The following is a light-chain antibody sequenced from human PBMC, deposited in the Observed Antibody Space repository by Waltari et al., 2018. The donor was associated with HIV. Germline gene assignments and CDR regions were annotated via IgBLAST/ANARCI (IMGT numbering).Light chain of an antibody. CDR3: QQYGSSRGT. J-gene: IGKJ1*01. CDR2: GAS. CDR1: QSVSRSD. V-gene: IGKV3-20*01. Sequence: EIVLTQSPGTLSLSPGERATLSCRASQSVSRSDLAWFQQKPGQAPRLLIYGASSRATDIPDRFSGSGSGTNFTLTISRLEPEDFAVYYCQQYGSSRGTFGQGTKVEIK.